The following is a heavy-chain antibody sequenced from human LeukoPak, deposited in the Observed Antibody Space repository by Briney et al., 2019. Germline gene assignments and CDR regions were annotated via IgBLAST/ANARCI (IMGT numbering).Heavy chain of an antibody. CDR1: GGSISGYY. D-gene: IGHD6-19*01. Sequence: SETLSLTCTVSGGSISGYYWSWIRQPPGKGLEWIGYIYDGSTNYSPSLESRVTISADTSKNQFSLKMTSVTAADTAVYYCAREGSDWDPFDYWGQGTLVTVSS. V-gene: IGHV4-59*01. J-gene: IGHJ4*02. CDR2: IYDGST. CDR3: AREGSDWDPFDY.